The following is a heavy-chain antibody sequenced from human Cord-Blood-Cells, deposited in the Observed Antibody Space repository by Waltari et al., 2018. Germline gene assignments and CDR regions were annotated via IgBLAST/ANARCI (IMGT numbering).Heavy chain of an antibody. CDR3: ARRVAGYGAFDI. D-gene: IGHD5-12*01. CDR2: IFYCGST. Sequence: HLQLQESGPVLVKPSEPLSLTCTVPGGAICTSTYYWGWLRQPPGEGPEWIGSIFYCGSTYYNPYLKSRVTISVDTSKNQFSLKLSSVTAADTAVYYCARRVAGYGAFDIWGQGTMVTVSS. J-gene: IGHJ3*02. V-gene: IGHV4-39*01. CDR1: GGAICTSTYY.